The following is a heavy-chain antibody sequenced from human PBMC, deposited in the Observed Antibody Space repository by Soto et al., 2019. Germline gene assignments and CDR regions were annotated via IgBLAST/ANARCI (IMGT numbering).Heavy chain of an antibody. CDR1: GGSISSSSYY. Sequence: SETLSLTCTVSGGSISSSSYYWGWIRQPPGKALEWIGHTFHSGSTYYNPSLKSRVTISVDTSKNHFSLKLSSVTAADTAVYYCATQEVGGSYVYTFDPWGQGTLVTVSS. V-gene: IGHV4-39*02. D-gene: IGHD1-26*01. CDR2: TFHSGST. CDR3: ATQEVGGSYVYTFDP. J-gene: IGHJ5*02.